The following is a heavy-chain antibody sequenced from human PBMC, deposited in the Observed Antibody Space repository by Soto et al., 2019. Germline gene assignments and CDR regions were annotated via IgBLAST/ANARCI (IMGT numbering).Heavy chain of an antibody. CDR1: GFTFSSYA. D-gene: IGHD5-18*01. CDR2: ISYDGSNK. Sequence: QVQLVESGGGVVQPGRSLRLSCAASGFTFSSYAMHWVRQAPGKGLEWVAVISYDGSNKYYADSVKGRFTISRDNCKNTQYLQMNSLRAEDTAVDYCARGKVDTAMVRGAFDIWGQGTMVTVSS. V-gene: IGHV3-30-3*01. CDR3: ARGKVDTAMVRGAFDI. J-gene: IGHJ3*02.